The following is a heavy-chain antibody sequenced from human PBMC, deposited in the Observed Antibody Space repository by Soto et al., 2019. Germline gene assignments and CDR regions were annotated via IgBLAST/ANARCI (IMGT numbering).Heavy chain of an antibody. CDR2: IYYSGST. CDR3: ETRNWFDP. V-gene: IGHV4-39*01. J-gene: IGHJ5*02. CDR1: GGSISSSSYY. Sequence: SETLSLTCTVSGGSISSSSYYWGWIRQPPGKGLEWIGYIYYSGSTYYNPSLKSRVTISVDTSKNQFSLKLNSVTAADTAVYYCETRNWFDPWGQGTLVTVSS.